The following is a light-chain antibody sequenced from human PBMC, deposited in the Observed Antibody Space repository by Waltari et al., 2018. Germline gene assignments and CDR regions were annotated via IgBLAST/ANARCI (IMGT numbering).Light chain of an antibody. CDR2: DAS. V-gene: IGKV3-11*01. Sequence: EIVLTQSPATLSLSPGERAPLSCRASQSVRSYLAWYQQKPGQAPRLLIYDASNRAPGVPARFSGSGSGTDFTLIISSLEPEDFAVYYCQQRSNWLTFGGGTKVEI. CDR1: QSVRSY. CDR3: QQRSNWLT. J-gene: IGKJ4*01.